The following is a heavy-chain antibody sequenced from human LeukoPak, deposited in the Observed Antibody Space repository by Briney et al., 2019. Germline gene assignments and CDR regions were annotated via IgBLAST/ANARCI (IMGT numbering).Heavy chain of an antibody. V-gene: IGHV3-15*01. CDR1: RFTFSNAW. D-gene: IGHD1-26*01. CDR3: AKGPDSRKKWELLGYYFDY. CDR2: IKSKADGETT. Sequence: GGSLRLSCAASRFTFSNAWMNWVRQAPGKGLEWVGRIKSKADGETTDYAAPVKGRFTVSRDNSKNTLYLQMNSLRAEDTAVYYCAKGPDSRKKWELLGYYFDYWGQGTLVTVSS. J-gene: IGHJ4*02.